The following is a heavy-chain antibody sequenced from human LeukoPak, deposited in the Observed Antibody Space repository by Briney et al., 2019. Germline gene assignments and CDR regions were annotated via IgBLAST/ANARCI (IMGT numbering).Heavy chain of an antibody. CDR3: AREVWFGELLPDY. V-gene: IGHV3-7*01. CDR2: IKQDGSEK. D-gene: IGHD3-10*01. CDR1: GFTFSSYW. Sequence: GGSLRLSCAASGFTFSSYWMSWVRQAPGKGLEWVANIKQDGSEKYYVDSVKGRFTIPRDNAKNSLYLQMNSLRAEDTAVYYCAREVWFGELLPDYWGQGTLVTVSS. J-gene: IGHJ4*02.